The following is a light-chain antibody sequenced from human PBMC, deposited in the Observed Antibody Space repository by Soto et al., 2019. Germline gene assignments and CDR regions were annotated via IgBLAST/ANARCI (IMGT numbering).Light chain of an antibody. CDR3: QQYGSSRLT. Sequence: EIVLTQSPGTLSLSPGERATLSCRASQSVSSSYLAWYQQKPGQAPRLLIYGASSRATGIPDRFSGSGSGTDFTLTISRLEPEEVGVYYCQQYGSSRLTFAGETKVEIK. CDR1: QSVSSSY. V-gene: IGKV3-20*01. CDR2: GAS. J-gene: IGKJ4*01.